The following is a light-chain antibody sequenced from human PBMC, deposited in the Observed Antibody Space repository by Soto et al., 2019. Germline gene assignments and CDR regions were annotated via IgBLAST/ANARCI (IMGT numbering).Light chain of an antibody. Sequence: EIVLTQSPATLSLSPGERATLSCRASQSVSSYLAWYQQKPGQAPSLLIYDASNRATGIPARFSGSGSGTDFPLTISRLEPEDFAVYYCQQRSNWPRTFGQGTKLEIK. CDR3: QQRSNWPRT. V-gene: IGKV3-11*01. J-gene: IGKJ2*01. CDR1: QSVSSY. CDR2: DAS.